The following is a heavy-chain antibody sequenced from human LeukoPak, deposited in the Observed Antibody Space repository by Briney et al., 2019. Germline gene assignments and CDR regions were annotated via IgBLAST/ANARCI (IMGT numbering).Heavy chain of an antibody. J-gene: IGHJ4*02. CDR1: GYTFTSYY. CDR2: TNPSGGST. Sequence: ASVKVSCKASGYTFTSYYMHWVRQAPGQGLEWMGITNPSGGSTSYAQKFQGRVTMTRDTSTSTVYMELSSLRSEDTAVYYCARAPLGITGTTGYFDYWGQGTLVTVSS. V-gene: IGHV1-46*01. CDR3: ARAPLGITGTTGYFDY. D-gene: IGHD1-7*01.